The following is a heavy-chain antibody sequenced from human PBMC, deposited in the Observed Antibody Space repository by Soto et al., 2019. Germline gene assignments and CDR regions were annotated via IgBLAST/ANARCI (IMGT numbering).Heavy chain of an antibody. Sequence: QVQLQESGPGLVKPSQTLSLTCTVSGGSISSGGYYWSWIRQHPGKGLEWIGYIYYSGSTYYNPSLKRTFTIAVATSKNQFSLKLSSVSAAATAVYYCASSYNWNDGRFDYWGQGTLVTVSS. CDR1: GGSISSGGYY. CDR3: ASSYNWNDGRFDY. J-gene: IGHJ4*02. V-gene: IGHV4-31*01. CDR2: IYYSGST. D-gene: IGHD1-20*01.